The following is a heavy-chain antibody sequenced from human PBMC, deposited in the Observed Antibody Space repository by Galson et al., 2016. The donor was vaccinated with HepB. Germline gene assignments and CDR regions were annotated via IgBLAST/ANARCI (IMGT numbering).Heavy chain of an antibody. CDR1: GFTFSRYW. D-gene: IGHD2-2*01. J-gene: IGHJ6*02. CDR3: ARRGVVVVAQGWGYGMDV. V-gene: IGHV3-7*01. Sequence: SLRLSCAASGFTFSRYWMSWVRQAPGKGLEWVANINEDGSQRPYADSVRGRFTISRDNAKNLLYLQMNSLRAEDMAVYCCARRGVVVVAQGWGYGMDVWGRGTTVTVSS. CDR2: INEDGSQR.